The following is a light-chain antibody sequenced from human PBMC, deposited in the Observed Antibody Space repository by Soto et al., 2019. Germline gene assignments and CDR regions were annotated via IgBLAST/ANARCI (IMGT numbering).Light chain of an antibody. CDR2: DAS. V-gene: IGKV3-11*01. Sequence: EIVLTQSPATLSLSPGERATLSCRASQSVSSYLAWYQQKPGQAPRLLIYDASNRATGIPARFSGSGSGTDFTLTISSLEPEDFATYYCQQNYSPPPITFGQGTRPEIK. CDR1: QSVSSY. J-gene: IGKJ5*01. CDR3: QQNYSPPPIT.